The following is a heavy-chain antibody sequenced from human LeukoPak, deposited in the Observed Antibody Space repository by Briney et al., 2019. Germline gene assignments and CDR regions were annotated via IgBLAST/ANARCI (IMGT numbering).Heavy chain of an antibody. Sequence: KNSETLSLTCTVSGGSISSYYWSWIRQPPGKGLEWIGYIHYSGSTNYNPSLKSRVTISVDTSKNQFSLKLSSVTAADTAVYYCARGSAIATFPFDYWGQGTLVTVSS. D-gene: IGHD2-21*01. J-gene: IGHJ4*02. CDR3: ARGSAIATFPFDY. CDR2: IHYSGST. CDR1: GGSISSYY. V-gene: IGHV4-59*01.